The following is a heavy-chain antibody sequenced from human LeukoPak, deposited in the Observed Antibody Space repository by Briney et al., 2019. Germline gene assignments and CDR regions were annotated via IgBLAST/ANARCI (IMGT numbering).Heavy chain of an antibody. V-gene: IGHV3-7*01. CDR1: GFTFSNYW. CDR2: IKQDGSEK. J-gene: IGHJ5*02. Sequence: GGSLRLSCAASGFTFSNYWMSWVRQAPGKGLEWVANIKQDGSEKYYVDSVEGRFAISRDNAQNSLYLQMNSLRVEDTAMYDTARYQPGFEPWGQGTVVTVSS. CDR3: ARYQPGFEP.